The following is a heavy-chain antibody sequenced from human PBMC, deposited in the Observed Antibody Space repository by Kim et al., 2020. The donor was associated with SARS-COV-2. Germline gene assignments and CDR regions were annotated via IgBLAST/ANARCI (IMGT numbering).Heavy chain of an antibody. V-gene: IGHV3-11*01. Sequence: GGSLRLSCAASEFSLTDFFMTWIRQAPGTEPEWLSYISPGGGSIFYADSVQGRFTISRDTAKNSLYLHMSSLRVDDTAIYYCARSRRGAATYYYGVDVWGQGTTVTVSS. CDR1: EFSLTDFF. CDR2: ISPGGGSI. D-gene: IGHD6-6*01. J-gene: IGHJ6*02. CDR3: ARSRRGAATYYYGVDV.